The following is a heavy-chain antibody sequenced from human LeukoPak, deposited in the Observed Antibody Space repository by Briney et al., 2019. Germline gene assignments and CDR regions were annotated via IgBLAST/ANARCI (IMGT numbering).Heavy chain of an antibody. Sequence: SVKVSCKASGCTFTSYGISWVRQAPGQGLEWMGGIIPIFGTANYAQKFQGRVTITADESTSTAYMELSSLRSEDTAVYYCARGAPGETGYYSTFYYYYGMDVWGQGTTVTVSS. J-gene: IGHJ6*02. V-gene: IGHV1-69*13. CDR2: IIPIFGTA. CDR3: ARGAPGETGYYSTFYYYYGMDV. D-gene: IGHD3-9*01. CDR1: GCTFTSYG.